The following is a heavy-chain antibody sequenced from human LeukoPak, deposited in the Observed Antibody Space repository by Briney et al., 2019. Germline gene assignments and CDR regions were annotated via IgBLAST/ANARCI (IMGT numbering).Heavy chain of an antibody. D-gene: IGHD5-18*01. CDR2: ISGSGGST. CDR3: AKDPGGDSDGRRGHWFDP. J-gene: IGHJ5*02. V-gene: IGHV3-23*01. CDR1: GFTFSSYA. Sequence: GGSLRLSCAASGFTFSSYAMSWVRQAPGKGLEWVSAISGSGGSTYYADSVKGRFTISRDNSKNTLYLQMNSLRAEDTAVYYCAKDPGGDSDGRRGHWFDPWGQGTLVTVSS.